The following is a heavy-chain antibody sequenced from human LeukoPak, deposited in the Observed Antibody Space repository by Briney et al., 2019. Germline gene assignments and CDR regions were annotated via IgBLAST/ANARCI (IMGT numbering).Heavy chain of an antibody. D-gene: IGHD5-18*01. Sequence: GGSLRLSCAASGFTFSNFWMSWVRQAPGKGLEWVANIKQDGSEKYFVDSVKGRFTISRDNAKNSLYLQMNSLRAEDTALYHCARDRFEDSYGPSDYWGQGTLVTVSS. CDR3: ARDRFEDSYGPSDY. CDR2: IKQDGSEK. V-gene: IGHV3-7*03. J-gene: IGHJ4*02. CDR1: GFTFSNFW.